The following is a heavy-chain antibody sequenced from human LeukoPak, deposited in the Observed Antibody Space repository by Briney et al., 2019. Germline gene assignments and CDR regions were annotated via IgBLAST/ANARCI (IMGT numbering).Heavy chain of an antibody. CDR3: ARLKRGGLFDY. D-gene: IGHD3/OR15-3a*01. CDR2: VYTSGST. CDR1: GGSIRNYY. Sequence: SEPLSLTCTVSGGSIRNYYWTWIRQPAGKGLEWIGHVYTSGSTNYNPSLKSRVTMSVDTSKNQFSLKVNSVTAADAAIYYCARLKRGGLFDYWGQGTLVSVSS. J-gene: IGHJ4*02. V-gene: IGHV4-4*07.